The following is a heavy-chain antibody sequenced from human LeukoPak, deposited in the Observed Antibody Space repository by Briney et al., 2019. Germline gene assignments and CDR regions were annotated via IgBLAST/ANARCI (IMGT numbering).Heavy chain of an antibody. CDR3: ARGMGIAAAGGNFDY. CDR1: GGSFSGYY. J-gene: IGHJ4*02. CDR2: INHSGST. Sequence: PSETLSLTCAVYGGSFSGYYWSWIRQPPGKGLEWIGGINHSGSTNYNPSLKSRVTISVDTSKNQFSLKLSSVTAADTAVYYCARGMGIAAAGGNFDYWGQGTLVTVSS. V-gene: IGHV4-34*01. D-gene: IGHD6-13*01.